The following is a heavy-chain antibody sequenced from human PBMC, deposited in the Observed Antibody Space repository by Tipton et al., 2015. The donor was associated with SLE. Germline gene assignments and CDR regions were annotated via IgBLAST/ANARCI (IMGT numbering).Heavy chain of an antibody. CDR3: ARGDYYDSSGYYTLDY. J-gene: IGHJ4*02. Sequence: TLSLTCAVYGGSFSGYYWSWIRQPPGKGLERIGEINHSGSTNYNPSLKSRVTISVDTSKNQFSLKLSPVTAADTAVYYCARGDYYDSSGYYTLDYWGQGTLVTVSS. CDR1: GGSFSGYY. CDR2: INHSGST. V-gene: IGHV4-34*01. D-gene: IGHD3-22*01.